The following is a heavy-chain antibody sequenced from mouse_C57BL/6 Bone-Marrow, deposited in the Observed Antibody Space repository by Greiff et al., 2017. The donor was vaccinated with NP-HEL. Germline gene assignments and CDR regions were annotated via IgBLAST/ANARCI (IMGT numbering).Heavy chain of an antibody. CDR1: GFTFSDFY. Sequence: EVQLVESGGGLVQSGRSLRLSCATSGFTFSDFYMEWVRQAPGKGLEWIAASRNKANDYTTEYSASVKGRFIVSRDTSQSILYLQMNALRAEDTAIYYCARSSYSNFDYWGQGTTLTVSS. V-gene: IGHV7-1*01. J-gene: IGHJ2*01. D-gene: IGHD2-5*01. CDR3: ARSSYSNFDY. CDR2: SRNKANDYTT.